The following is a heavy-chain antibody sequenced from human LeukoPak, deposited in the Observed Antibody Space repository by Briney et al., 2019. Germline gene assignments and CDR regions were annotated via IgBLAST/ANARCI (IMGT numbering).Heavy chain of an antibody. D-gene: IGHD1-26*01. CDR1: EFTFDNYA. Sequence: PGGSLRLSCAASEFTFDNYARSWVRQAPGKGLEWVSVISGSGYYSYYADSVKGRFTVSRDNSKTTLYLQMNSLRADDTAVYYCAKGGPTGSNYFDFWGQGTLVTVSS. V-gene: IGHV3-23*01. J-gene: IGHJ4*02. CDR3: AKGGPTGSNYFDF. CDR2: ISGSGYYS.